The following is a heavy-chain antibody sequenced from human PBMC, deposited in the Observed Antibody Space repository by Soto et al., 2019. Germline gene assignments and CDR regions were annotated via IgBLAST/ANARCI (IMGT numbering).Heavy chain of an antibody. Sequence: QVQLVESGGGVVQPGRSLRLSCAASGFTFSSYGMHWVRQAPGKGLEWVAVISYDGSNKYYAYSVKGRFTISRDNSKNTLYVRMNSLRAEATGVYYCAKDVVVGATTGLGDYYYYYGMDVWGQGTTVTVSS. CDR1: GFTFSSYG. CDR2: ISYDGSNK. D-gene: IGHD1-26*01. J-gene: IGHJ6*02. V-gene: IGHV3-30*18. CDR3: AKDVVVGATTGLGDYYYYYGMDV.